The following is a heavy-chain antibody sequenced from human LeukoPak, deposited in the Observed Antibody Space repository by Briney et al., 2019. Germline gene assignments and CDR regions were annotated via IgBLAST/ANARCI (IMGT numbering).Heavy chain of an antibody. J-gene: IGHJ5*02. CDR1: GDSVSSNSAA. CDR2: TYYRSKWYN. V-gene: IGHV6-1*01. Sequence: SQTLSLTCAISGDSVSSNSAAWNWIRQSPSRGLEWLGRTYYRSKWYNDYAVSVKSRITINPDTSKNQFSLQLNSVTPEDTAVYYCARATHPLLWFGEPAWRTSWFDPWGQGTLVTVSS. D-gene: IGHD3-10*01. CDR3: ARATHPLLWFGEPAWRTSWFDP.